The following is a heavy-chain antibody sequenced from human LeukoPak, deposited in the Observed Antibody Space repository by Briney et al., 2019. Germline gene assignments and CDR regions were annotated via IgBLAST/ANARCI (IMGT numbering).Heavy chain of an antibody. V-gene: IGHV3-11*01. Sequence: PGGSLRLSCAASGFTFSDYYMTWIRQAPGKGLEWVSYISSSGSTIYYADSVKGRFTISRDNSKNTLYLQMNSLRAEDTAVYYCAGRYDSSGYPLHWGQGTLVTVSS. CDR1: GFTFSDYY. CDR2: ISSSGSTI. J-gene: IGHJ4*02. CDR3: AGRYDSSGYPLH. D-gene: IGHD3-22*01.